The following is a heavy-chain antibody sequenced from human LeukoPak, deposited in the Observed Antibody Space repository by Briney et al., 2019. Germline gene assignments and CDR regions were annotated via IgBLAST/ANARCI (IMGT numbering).Heavy chain of an antibody. J-gene: IGHJ4*02. V-gene: IGHV3-33*01. CDR3: ARDRVSSTSYGYFDY. Sequence: GRSLRLSCAASGFTFSSYGMHWVRQAPGKGLEWVAVIWYDGSNKYYADSVKGRFTISRDKSKNTLYLQMNSLRAEDTAVYYCARDRVSSTSYGYFDYWGQGTLVTVSS. CDR2: IWYDGSNK. D-gene: IGHD2-2*01. CDR1: GFTFSSYG.